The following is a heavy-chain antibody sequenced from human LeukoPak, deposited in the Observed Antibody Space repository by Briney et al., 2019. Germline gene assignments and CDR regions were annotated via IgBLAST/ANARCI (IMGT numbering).Heavy chain of an antibody. Sequence: GGSLRLSCAASGFTFSSYSMNWVRQAPGKGLEWVSSISSSSSYIYYADSVKGRFTISRDNAKNSLYLQMNSLRAEDTAVYYCAGLNYYGSGSEYYYYGMDVWGQGTTVTAFS. CDR1: GFTFSSYS. J-gene: IGHJ6*02. D-gene: IGHD3-10*01. CDR2: ISSSSSYI. CDR3: AGLNYYGSGSEYYYYGMDV. V-gene: IGHV3-21*01.